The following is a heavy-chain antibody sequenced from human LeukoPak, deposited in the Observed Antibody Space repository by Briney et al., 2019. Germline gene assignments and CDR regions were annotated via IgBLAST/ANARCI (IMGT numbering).Heavy chain of an antibody. CDR2: ISTSGSPI. J-gene: IGHJ4*02. Sequence: GGSLRLSCAASGFTFSSYEMNWVRQAPGKGLEWVSYISTSGSPIYYADSVKGRFTISRDNAKNSLYLQMNSLRAEDTAVYYCAKKYCSSTSCLFDSWGKGTLVTVSS. D-gene: IGHD2-2*01. V-gene: IGHV3-48*03. CDR1: GFTFSSYE. CDR3: AKKYCSSTSCLFDS.